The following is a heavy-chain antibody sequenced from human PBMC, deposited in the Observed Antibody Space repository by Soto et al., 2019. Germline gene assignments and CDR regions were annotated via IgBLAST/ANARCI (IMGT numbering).Heavy chain of an antibody. CDR1: GGAFSTYA. D-gene: IGHD3-10*01. J-gene: IGHJ6*02. CDR2: VIPLFGTS. CDR3: ARGLMAGGHFGMDV. Sequence: QVQLVQSVAEVKEPGSSVKVACQASGGAFSTYAISWVRQAPGQGLEWMGGVIPLFGTSNYLPKFQGRVSIAADRSTETVYMKLSRLSFDDTAVYFCARGLMAGGHFGMDVWGQGTTVTVSS. V-gene: IGHV1-69*06.